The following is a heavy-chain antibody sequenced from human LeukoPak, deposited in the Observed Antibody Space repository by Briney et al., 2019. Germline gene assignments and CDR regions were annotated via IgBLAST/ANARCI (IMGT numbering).Heavy chain of an antibody. CDR2: ISSSSSYI. D-gene: IGHD3-22*01. Sequence: GGSLRLSCAASGFTFSSYSMNWVRQAPGKGLEWVSSISSSSSYIYYADSVKGRFTISRDNAKNSLYLQMNSLRAEDTAVYYCARERYYDSSGTDAFDIRGQGTMVTVSS. CDR3: ARERYYDSSGTDAFDI. V-gene: IGHV3-21*01. CDR1: GFTFSSYS. J-gene: IGHJ3*02.